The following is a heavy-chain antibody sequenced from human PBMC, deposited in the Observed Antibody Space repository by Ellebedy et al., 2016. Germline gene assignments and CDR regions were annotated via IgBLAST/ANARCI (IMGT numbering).Heavy chain of an antibody. D-gene: IGHD6-19*01. CDR2: IYFTGST. J-gene: IGHJ3*01. Sequence: SETLSLTCTVPGGSVSSRSYSWNWIRQPPGKGLAWIGYIYFTGSTNYNPSLKIRLTISLDTSKNQFSLKLRSVTAVDTAVYYCVTSELEYSSAWSPIFARPFDVWGQGTVVSVSS. V-gene: IGHV4-61*01. CDR1: GGSVSSRSYS. CDR3: VTSELEYSSAWSPIFARPFDV.